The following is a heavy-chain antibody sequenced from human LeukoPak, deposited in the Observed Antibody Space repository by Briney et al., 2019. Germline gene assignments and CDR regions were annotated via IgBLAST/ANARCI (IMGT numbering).Heavy chain of an antibody. J-gene: IGHJ4*02. V-gene: IGHV3-30*02. CDR3: ARGVKRGEPKGPNDY. D-gene: IGHD3-16*01. Sequence: GGSLRLSCAASGFTFSSYGMHWVRQAPGKGLEWVAFIRYDGSNKYYADSVKGRFTISRDNSKNTLYLQMNSLRAEDTAVYYCARGVKRGEPKGPNDYWGQGTLVTVSS. CDR2: IRYDGSNK. CDR1: GFTFSSYG.